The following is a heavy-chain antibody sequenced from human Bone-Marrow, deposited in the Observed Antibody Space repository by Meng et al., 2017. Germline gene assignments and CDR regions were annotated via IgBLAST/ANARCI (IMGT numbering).Heavy chain of an antibody. CDR1: GYSISSGYY. D-gene: IGHD7-27*01. CDR3: TGEEWGSGPVYI. V-gene: IGHV4-38-2*02. Sequence: SETLSLTCSVSGYSISSGYYWGGVRQPPGKGLELIANIYHSRTTHYNPSLKSRVIISVDTAKNQFSLKLSDVTAADTAVYYCTGEEWGSGPVYIWGQGTMVTVSS. J-gene: IGHJ3*02. CDR2: IYHSRTT.